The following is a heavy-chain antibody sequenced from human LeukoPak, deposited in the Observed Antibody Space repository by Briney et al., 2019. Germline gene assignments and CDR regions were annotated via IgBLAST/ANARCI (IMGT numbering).Heavy chain of an antibody. Sequence: ASVKVSCKASGYTFSSHYMHWVRQAPGQGLEWMGIINPSGTGTSYAQKFQGRVTMTRDTSTSTAYMELSGLRSDDTAVYYCARGPLIGGDNWFDPWGQGTLVTVSS. D-gene: IGHD3-16*02. CDR1: GYTFSSHY. CDR3: ARGPLIGGDNWFDP. CDR2: INPSGTGT. V-gene: IGHV1-46*01. J-gene: IGHJ5*02.